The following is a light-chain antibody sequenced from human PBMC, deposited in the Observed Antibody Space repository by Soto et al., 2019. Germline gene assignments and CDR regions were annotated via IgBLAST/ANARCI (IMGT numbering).Light chain of an antibody. CDR3: SSYAGSNIHYV. J-gene: IGLJ1*01. CDR2: EVS. V-gene: IGLV2-8*01. CDR1: ISDVCGYNY. Sequence: QSATTQPASACGSSGQSFTISCTGTISDVCGYNYVSWYQQHPGKAPKLIIYEVSKRPSGVPDRFSGSKSGRTASLTVSGLQAEDEADYYFSSYAGSNIHYVFGTGSKVTAL.